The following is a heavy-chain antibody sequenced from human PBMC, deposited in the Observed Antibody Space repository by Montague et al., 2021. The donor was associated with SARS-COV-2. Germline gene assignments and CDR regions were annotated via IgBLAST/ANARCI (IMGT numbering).Heavy chain of an antibody. Sequence: TLSLTCTVSGGSISSGGYYWSWIRQHPGKGLEWIGYIYYSGSTYYNPSLKSRVTISVDTSKNQFSLNLSAVTAADTAVYYCARDGYSGYVLDAFDNWGQGTMVTVSS. J-gene: IGHJ3*02. CDR1: GGSISSGGYY. CDR3: ARDGYSGYVLDAFDN. V-gene: IGHV4-31*03. CDR2: IYYSGST. D-gene: IGHD5-12*01.